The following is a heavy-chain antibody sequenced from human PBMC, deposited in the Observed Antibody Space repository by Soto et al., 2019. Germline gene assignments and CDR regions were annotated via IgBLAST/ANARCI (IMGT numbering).Heavy chain of an antibody. D-gene: IGHD5-18*01. Sequence: QVQLVESGGGVVQPGRSLRLSCAASGFTFSSYAMHWVRQAPGKGLEWVAVISYDGSNKYYADSVKGRFTISRDNSKTALFLHLNGLRVEDTAVCYCARDHLWGTAMVLWYFDLWGRGSLVTVSS. V-gene: IGHV3-30-3*01. J-gene: IGHJ2*01. CDR2: ISYDGSNK. CDR3: ARDHLWGTAMVLWYFDL. CDR1: GFTFSSYA.